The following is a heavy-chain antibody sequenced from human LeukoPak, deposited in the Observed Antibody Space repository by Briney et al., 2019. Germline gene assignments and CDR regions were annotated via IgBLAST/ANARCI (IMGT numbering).Heavy chain of an antibody. CDR2: INPNSGGT. J-gene: IGHJ4*02. D-gene: IGHD2-2*01. CDR3: ARDPIIVVVPAAIDY. Sequence: GASVKVSCKASGYTFTGYYMHWVRQAPGQGLEWMGWINPNSGGTNYAQKFQGRVTMTRDTSISTAYMELSRLRSDDTVVYYCARDPIIVVVPAAIDYWGQGTLVTVSS. V-gene: IGHV1-2*02. CDR1: GYTFTGYY.